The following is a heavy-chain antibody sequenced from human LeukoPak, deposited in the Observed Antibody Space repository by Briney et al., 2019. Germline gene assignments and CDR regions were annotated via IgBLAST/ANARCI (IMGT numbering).Heavy chain of an antibody. CDR3: ARGLYGDYGDY. CDR1: GGSISSGSYY. D-gene: IGHD4-17*01. Sequence: SETLSLTCTVSGGSISSGSYYWSWIRQPAGKGLEWIGRIYTSGSTNYNPSLKSRVTISVNTSKNQFSLKLSSVTAADTAVYYCARGLYGDYGDYWGQGTLVTVSS. J-gene: IGHJ4*02. V-gene: IGHV4-61*02. CDR2: IYTSGST.